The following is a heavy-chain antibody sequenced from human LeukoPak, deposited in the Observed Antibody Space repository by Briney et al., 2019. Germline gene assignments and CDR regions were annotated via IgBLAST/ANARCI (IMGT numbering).Heavy chain of an antibody. CDR2: IIPIFGTA. CDR1: GGTFSSYA. J-gene: IGHJ4*02. CDR3: AAMYYDSSGYYPEYYFDY. D-gene: IGHD3-22*01. Sequence: VASVKVSCKASGGTFSSYAISWVRQAPGQGLEWMGGIIPIFGTANYAQKFQGRVTITADESTSTAYMELSSLRSEDTAVYYCAAMYYDSSGYYPEYYFDYWGQGTLVTVSS. V-gene: IGHV1-69*13.